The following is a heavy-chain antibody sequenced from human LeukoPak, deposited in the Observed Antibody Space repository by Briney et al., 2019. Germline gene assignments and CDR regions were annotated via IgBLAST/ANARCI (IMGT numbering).Heavy chain of an antibody. CDR2: INWNGGST. CDR3: ATRGIQLWRTFDY. J-gene: IGHJ4*02. CDR1: GFTFDDYG. D-gene: IGHD5-18*01. V-gene: IGHV3-20*04. Sequence: GGSLRLSCAASGFTFDDYGMSWVRQAPGKGLEWVSGINWNGGSTGYADSVKGRFTISRDNAKNSLYLQMNSLRAEDTAVYYCATRGIQLWRTFDYWGQGTLVTVSS.